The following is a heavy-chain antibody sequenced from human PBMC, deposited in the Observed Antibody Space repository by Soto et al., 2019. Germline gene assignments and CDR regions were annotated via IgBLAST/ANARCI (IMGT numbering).Heavy chain of an antibody. CDR2: ISGSGGST. CDR3: AAYPWLVGEYNWFDP. J-gene: IGHJ5*02. Sequence: GSLRLSCAASGFTFSSYAMSWVRQAPGKGLEWVSAISGSGGSTYYADSVKGRFTIPRDNSKNTLYLQMNSLRAEDTAVYYCAAYPWLVGEYNWFDPWGQGTLVTV. CDR1: GFTFSSYA. V-gene: IGHV3-23*01. D-gene: IGHD6-19*01.